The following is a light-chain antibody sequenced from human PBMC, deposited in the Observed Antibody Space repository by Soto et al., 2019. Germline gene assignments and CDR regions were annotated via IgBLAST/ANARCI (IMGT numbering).Light chain of an antibody. CDR2: GAS. J-gene: IGKJ1*01. Sequence: EIVLTQSPGTLSLSPGKRATLSCRASQSVSSSYVAWYQQKVGQAPRLLIYGASSRATGIPDRFSGSGSGTDFTLTISRLEPEDFAVYYCQQYGPSPWTFGQGTKVEIK. CDR3: QQYGPSPWT. V-gene: IGKV3-20*01. CDR1: QSVSSSY.